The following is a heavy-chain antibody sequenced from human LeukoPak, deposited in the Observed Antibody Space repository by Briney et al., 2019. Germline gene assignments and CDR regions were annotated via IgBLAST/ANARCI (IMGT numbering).Heavy chain of an antibody. D-gene: IGHD6-13*01. CDR2: MNPNSGNT. CDR3: ARGVIAAPGEDAFDI. V-gene: IGHV1-8*03. J-gene: IGHJ3*02. Sequence: ASVKVSCKASGYTFTSYAMNWVRQAAGQGLEWMGWMNPNSGNTGNAQKFQGRVTITRNTSISTAYMELSSLRSEDTAVYYCARGVIAAPGEDAFDIWGQGTMVTVSS. CDR1: GYTFTSYA.